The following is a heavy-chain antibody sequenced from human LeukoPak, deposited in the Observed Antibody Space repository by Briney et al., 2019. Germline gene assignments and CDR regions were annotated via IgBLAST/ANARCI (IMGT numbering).Heavy chain of an antibody. CDR1: GFSFSNYV. J-gene: IGHJ4*02. D-gene: IGHD4-17*01. CDR2: ISYDGSHK. V-gene: IGHV3-30*04. Sequence: GGSLRLSCAASGFSFSNYVMHWVRQAPGKGLEWVAVISYDGSHKYYADSVKGRFTISRDNFENTLYLQMNSLRAEDTAVYYCARASDYTVTDPIDYWGQGTLVTVSS. CDR3: ARASDYTVTDPIDY.